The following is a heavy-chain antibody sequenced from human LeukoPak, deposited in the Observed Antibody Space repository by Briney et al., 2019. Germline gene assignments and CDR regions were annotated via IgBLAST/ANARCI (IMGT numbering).Heavy chain of an antibody. V-gene: IGHV4-39*01. CDR1: GGSISSSNYY. CDR3: VRLLGDCSGGSCYFFDY. Sequence: PSETLSLTCTVSGGSISSSNYYWGWIRQPPGKGLEWIGNIYYSGSTYYNPSLKSRVAMSVDTSKNQLSLKLSSVTAADTAVYYCVRLLGDCSGGSCYFFDYWGQGTLVTVSS. CDR2: IYYSGST. D-gene: IGHD2-15*01. J-gene: IGHJ4*02.